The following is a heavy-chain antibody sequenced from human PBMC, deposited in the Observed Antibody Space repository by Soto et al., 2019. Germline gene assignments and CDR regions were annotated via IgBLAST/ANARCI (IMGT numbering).Heavy chain of an antibody. Sequence: EVQLVESGGGLVQPGGSLRLSCAASGFTFSSYSMNWVRQAPGKGLEWVSYISSSSSTIYYADSVKGRFTISRDNAKNALYLQMNSVRAEDTGVYYCARGGGDDHYWGQGTLVTVSS. V-gene: IGHV3-48*01. J-gene: IGHJ4*02. CDR1: GFTFSSYS. D-gene: IGHD3-10*01. CDR3: ARGGGDDHY. CDR2: ISSSSSTI.